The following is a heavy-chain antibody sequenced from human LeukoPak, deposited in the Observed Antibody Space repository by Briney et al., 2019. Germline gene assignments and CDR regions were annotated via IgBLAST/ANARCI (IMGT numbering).Heavy chain of an antibody. D-gene: IGHD3-3*01. CDR2: IRYDGSNK. CDR3: ATGLSGLSDTFDI. J-gene: IGHJ3*02. V-gene: IGHV3-30*02. Sequence: PGGSLRLSCAASGFTFSSYGMHWVRQAPGKGLEGVAFIRYDGSNKYYADSVKGRFTISRDNSKNTLYLQMNSLRAEGTAVYYCATGLSGLSDTFDIWGQGTMVSVSS. CDR1: GFTFSSYG.